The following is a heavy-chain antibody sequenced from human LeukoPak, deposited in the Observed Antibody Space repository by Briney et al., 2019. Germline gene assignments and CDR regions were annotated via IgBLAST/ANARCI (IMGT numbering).Heavy chain of an antibody. V-gene: IGHV4-39*01. J-gene: IGHJ5*02. CDR2: IYYSGST. CDR1: GGSVTYTNYY. Sequence: PSETLSLTCTVSGGSVTYTNYYWGWIRQPPGKGLQWIGVIYYSGSTYYNPSLKSRVTISVDTSKNQFSLKLSSVTAADTAVYYCARQRGGYSSSWYSKKLDWFDPWGQGTLVTVSS. CDR3: ARQRGGYSSSWYSKKLDWFDP. D-gene: IGHD6-13*01.